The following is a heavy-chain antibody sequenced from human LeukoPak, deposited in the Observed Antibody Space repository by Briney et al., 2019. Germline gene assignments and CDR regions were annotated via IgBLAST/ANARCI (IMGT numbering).Heavy chain of an antibody. CDR1: GDSVSSNSAA. D-gene: IGHD6-19*01. V-gene: IGHV6-1*01. Sequence: SQTLSLTCAISGDSVSSNSAAWNWIRQSPSRGLEWLGRTYYRSKWYNDYAVSVKSRITINPDTSKNQFSLQLNSVTPEDTAVYYCARVRYSSGWHLAPYYYGMDVWGQGTTVTVSS. J-gene: IGHJ6*02. CDR2: TYYRSKWYN. CDR3: ARVRYSSGWHLAPYYYGMDV.